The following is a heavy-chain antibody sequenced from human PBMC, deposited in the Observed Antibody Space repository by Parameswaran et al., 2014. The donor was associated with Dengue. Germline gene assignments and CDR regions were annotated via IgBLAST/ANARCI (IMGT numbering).Heavy chain of an antibody. D-gene: IGHD5-24*01. CDR3: ARHQWLQPDY. J-gene: IGHJ4*02. Sequence: VRQMPGKGLEWMGIIYPGDSDTRYSPSFQGQVTISADKSISTAYLQWSSLKASDTAMYYCARHQWLQPDYWGQGTLVTVSS. CDR2: IYPGDSDT. V-gene: IGHV5-51*01.